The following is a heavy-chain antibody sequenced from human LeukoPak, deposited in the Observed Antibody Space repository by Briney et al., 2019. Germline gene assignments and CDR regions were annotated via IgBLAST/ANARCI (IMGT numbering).Heavy chain of an antibody. CDR2: ISSSSSTI. CDR3: ARDIYYDSSGYYGSVY. V-gene: IGHV3-48*04. Sequence: GGSLRLSCAASGFTFGSYSMDWVRQAPGKGLEWVSYISSSSSTIYYADSVKGRFTISRDNAKNSLYLQMSSLRAEDTAVYYCARDIYYDSSGYYGSVYWGQGTLVTVSS. J-gene: IGHJ4*02. D-gene: IGHD3-22*01. CDR1: GFTFGSYS.